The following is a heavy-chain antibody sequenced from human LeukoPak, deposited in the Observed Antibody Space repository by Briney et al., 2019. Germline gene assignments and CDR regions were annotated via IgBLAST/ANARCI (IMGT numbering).Heavy chain of an antibody. J-gene: IGHJ3*02. Sequence: GGSLRLSCAASGFTFSSYWRHWVRHAPGKGLVWVSRINTDGSSTSYADSVKGRFTISRDNAKNTLYLQMNSLRAEDTAVYYCASVPLTLYSSSSHDAFDIWGQGTMVTVSS. CDR2: INTDGSST. V-gene: IGHV3-74*01. CDR1: GFTFSSYW. CDR3: ASVPLTLYSSSSHDAFDI. D-gene: IGHD6-6*01.